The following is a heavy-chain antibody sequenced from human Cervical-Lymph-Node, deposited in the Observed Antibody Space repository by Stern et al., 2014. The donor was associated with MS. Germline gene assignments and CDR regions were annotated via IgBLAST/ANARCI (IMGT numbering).Heavy chain of an antibody. J-gene: IGHJ4*02. V-gene: IGHV1-69*01. Sequence: QVQLGESGAEVKKPGSSVTVSCKASGGTFSNCAIHWVRQPPGQGLEWMGWMIRIFGRPNYEQKFQGRVTITADESTSTAYRELSSPITEDTAVYYCARGWSYDILTGYAYWGQGTLVTVSS. CDR2: MIRIFGRP. CDR3: ARGWSYDILTGYAY. CDR1: GGTFSNCA. D-gene: IGHD3-9*01.